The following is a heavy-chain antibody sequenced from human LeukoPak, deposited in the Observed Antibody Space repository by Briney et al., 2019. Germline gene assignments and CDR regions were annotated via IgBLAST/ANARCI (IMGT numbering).Heavy chain of an antibody. CDR3: AKDEYDFWSGYYPY. CDR1: GFTFSSYA. Sequence: GGFLRLSCAASGFTFSSYAMSWVRQAPGKGLEWVSAISGSGGSTYYADSVKGRFTISRDNSKNTLYLQMNSLRAEDTAVYYCAKDEYDFWSGYYPYWGQGTLVTVSS. CDR2: ISGSGGST. D-gene: IGHD3-3*01. V-gene: IGHV3-23*01. J-gene: IGHJ4*02.